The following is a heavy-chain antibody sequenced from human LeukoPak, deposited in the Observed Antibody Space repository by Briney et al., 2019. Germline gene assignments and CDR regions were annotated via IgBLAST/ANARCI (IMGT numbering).Heavy chain of an antibody. J-gene: IGHJ4*02. CDR2: IYYSGST. D-gene: IGHD3-10*01. V-gene: IGHV4-59*08. CDR1: GGSISSYY. Sequence: SETLSLTCTVSGGSISSYYWSWIRQPPGKGLEWIGYIYYSGSTNYNPSLKSRVTISVDTSKNQFSLKLSSVTAADTAVYYCARHSSDRMTMLYDYWGQGTLVTVSS. CDR3: ARHSSDRMTMLYDY.